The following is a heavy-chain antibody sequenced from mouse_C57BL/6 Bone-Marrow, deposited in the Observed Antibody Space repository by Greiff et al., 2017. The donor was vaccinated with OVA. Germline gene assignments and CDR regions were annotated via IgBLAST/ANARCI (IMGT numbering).Heavy chain of an antibody. Sequence: QVQLQQPGAELVKPGASVKVSCKASGYTFTSYWMHWVKQRPGQGLEWIGRIHPSDGDTNYNQKFKGKATLTVDKSSSTAYMQPSSLTSQDSAVYYFASPSYYYGSSDGFAYWGQGTLVTVSA. V-gene: IGHV1-74*01. CDR2: IHPSDGDT. J-gene: IGHJ3*01. D-gene: IGHD1-1*01. CDR1: GYTFTSYW. CDR3: ASPSYYYGSSDGFAY.